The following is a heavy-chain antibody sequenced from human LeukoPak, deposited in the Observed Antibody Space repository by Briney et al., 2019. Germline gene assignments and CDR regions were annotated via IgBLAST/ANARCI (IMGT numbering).Heavy chain of an antibody. CDR3: ARGRCSSTSCRYYYYYYYMDV. Sequence: SEILSLTCAVYGGSFSGYYWSWIRQPPGKGLEWIGEINHSGSTNYNPSLKSRVTISVDTSKNQFSLKLSSVTAADTAVYYCARGRCSSTSCRYYYYYYYMDVWGKGTTVTVSS. CDR2: INHSGST. J-gene: IGHJ6*03. D-gene: IGHD2-2*01. V-gene: IGHV4-34*01. CDR1: GGSFSGYY.